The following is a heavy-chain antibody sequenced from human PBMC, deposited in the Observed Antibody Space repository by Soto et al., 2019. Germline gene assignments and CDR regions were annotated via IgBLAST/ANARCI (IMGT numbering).Heavy chain of an antibody. D-gene: IGHD6-6*01. Sequence: GGSLRLSCAASGFTFSSYSMNWVRQAPGKGLEWVSSISSSSSYIYYADSVKGRFTISRDNAKNSLYLQMNSLRAEDTAMFYCAIDSGSSSHFHYRGQGTLVTVSS. CDR3: AIDSGSSSHFHY. V-gene: IGHV3-21*01. CDR1: GFTFSSYS. J-gene: IGHJ4*02. CDR2: ISSSSSYI.